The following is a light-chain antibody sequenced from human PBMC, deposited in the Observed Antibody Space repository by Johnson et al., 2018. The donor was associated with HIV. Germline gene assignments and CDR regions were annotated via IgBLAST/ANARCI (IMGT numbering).Light chain of an antibody. CDR2: ENN. CDR1: SSNIGKNY. J-gene: IGLJ1*01. CDR3: GTWNSSLSAHNYV. V-gene: IGLV1-51*02. Sequence: QSVLTQPPSVSAAPGQRVTISCSGSSSNIGKNYVSWYQQLQGTAPKLLIYENNKRPSGIPDRFSGSKSGTSATLGITGLQPGDEAAYYCGTWNSSLSAHNYVFGTGTEVTVL.